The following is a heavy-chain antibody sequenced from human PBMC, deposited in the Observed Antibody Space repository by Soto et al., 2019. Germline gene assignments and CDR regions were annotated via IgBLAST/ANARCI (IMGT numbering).Heavy chain of an antibody. CDR3: AKDPSHSGSYYIDY. D-gene: IGHD1-26*01. J-gene: IGHJ4*02. CDR1: GFTFSSYA. V-gene: IGHV3-23*01. CDR2: ISGSGGST. Sequence: GGSLRLSCAASGFTFSSYAMSWVRQAPGKGLEWVSAISGSGGSTYYADSVKGRFTISRDNSKNTLYLQMNSLRAEDTAVYYCAKDPSHSGSYYIDYWGQGTLVTVSS.